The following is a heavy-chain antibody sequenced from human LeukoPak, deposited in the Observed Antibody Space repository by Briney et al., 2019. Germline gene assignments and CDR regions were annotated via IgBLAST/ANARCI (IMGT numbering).Heavy chain of an antibody. V-gene: IGHV4-59*01. Sequence: SETLSLTCTVSGGSICSYYWSWIRQPPGKGLEWIGYIYYSGSTNYNPSLKSRVTISVDTSKHQFSLKLGSVTAADTAVYYCARAPLGYTYGPFDYWGQGTLVTVSS. CDR1: GGSICSYY. CDR2: IYYSGST. J-gene: IGHJ4*02. CDR3: ARAPLGYTYGPFDY. D-gene: IGHD5-18*01.